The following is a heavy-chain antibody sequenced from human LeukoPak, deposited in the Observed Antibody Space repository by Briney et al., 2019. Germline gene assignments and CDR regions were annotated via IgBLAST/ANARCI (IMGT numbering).Heavy chain of an antibody. D-gene: IGHD2-2*03. J-gene: IGHJ4*02. V-gene: IGHV4-30-4*01. CDR2: IYYSGST. CDR3: ARIGWVRGYCSSTSCEFDY. CDR1: GGSISSGDYY. Sequence: SQTLSLTCTVSGGSISSGDYYWSWIRQPPGKGLEWIGYIYYSGSTYYNPSLKSRVTISVDTSKNQFSLKLSFVTAADTAVYYCARIGWVRGYCSSTSCEFDYWGQGTLVTVSS.